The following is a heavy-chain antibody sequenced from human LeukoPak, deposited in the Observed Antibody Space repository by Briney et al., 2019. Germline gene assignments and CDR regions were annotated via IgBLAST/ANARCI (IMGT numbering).Heavy chain of an antibody. CDR3: ASADYYDSPGGAFDI. CDR1: GGTFSSYA. Sequence: SVKVSCKASGGTFSSYAISWVRQAPGQGLEWMGGIIPIFGTANYAQKFQGRVTMTRNTSISTAYMELSSLRSEDTAVYYCASADYYDSPGGAFDIWGQGTMVTVSS. J-gene: IGHJ3*02. CDR2: IIPIFGTA. V-gene: IGHV1-69*05. D-gene: IGHD3-22*01.